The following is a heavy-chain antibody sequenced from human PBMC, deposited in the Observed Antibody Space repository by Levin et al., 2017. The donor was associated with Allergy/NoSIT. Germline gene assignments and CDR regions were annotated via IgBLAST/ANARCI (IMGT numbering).Heavy chain of an antibody. V-gene: IGHV4-39*07. Sequence: SETLSLTCTVSGGSISSSSRYWAWIRQPPGKGLEWIGHIYYSGNTYYNPSLKSRVTLSVDTSKNQFSLKLSLVTAADTALFYCASISGGYNYPGMGVWGQGTTVTVSS. CDR3: ASISGGYNYPGMGV. CDR2: IYYSGNT. D-gene: IGHD3-10*01. CDR1: GGSISSSSRY. J-gene: IGHJ6*02.